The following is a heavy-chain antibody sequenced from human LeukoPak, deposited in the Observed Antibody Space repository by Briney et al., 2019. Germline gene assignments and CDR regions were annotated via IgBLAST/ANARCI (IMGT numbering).Heavy chain of an antibody. CDR3: ARGPLDYYDSSGLGAFDI. J-gene: IGHJ3*02. D-gene: IGHD3-22*01. V-gene: IGHV6-1*01. Sequence: SQTLSLTCAISGDSVSSNSAAWNWIRQSPSRGLEWLGRTYYRSKWYNDYAVSVKSRITINPDTSKNQFSLQLNSVTPEDTAVYYCARGPLDYYDSSGLGAFDIWGQGTMVTVSS. CDR2: TYYRSKWYN. CDR1: GDSVSSNSAA.